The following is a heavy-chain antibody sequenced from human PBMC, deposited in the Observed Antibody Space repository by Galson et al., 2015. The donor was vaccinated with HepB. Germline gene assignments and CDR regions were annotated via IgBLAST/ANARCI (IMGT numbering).Heavy chain of an antibody. CDR2: ISSSGSST. CDR1: GFTFSNYA. J-gene: IGHJ4*02. D-gene: IGHD4-23*01. Sequence: SLRLSCAASGFTFSNYAMSWVRQAPGKGLEWVSGISSSGSSTHYADSVKGRFTISRHKSKKTLYLQMNSLRADDTAIYYCAKDRSTMVTPADYWGQGTLVTVSS. CDR3: AKDRSTMVTPADY. V-gene: IGHV3-23*01.